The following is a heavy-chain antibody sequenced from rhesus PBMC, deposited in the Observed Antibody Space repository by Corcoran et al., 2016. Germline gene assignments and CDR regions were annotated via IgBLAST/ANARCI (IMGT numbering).Heavy chain of an antibody. CDR1: GYTLTDYY. D-gene: IGHD3-34*01. V-gene: IGHV1S2*01. J-gene: IGHJ5-1*01. CDR3: ARGGSWGDFRFDV. Sequence: QVQLVQSGAEVKKPGSSVKVSCKASGYTLTDYYMHWVRQAPRQGLEWMVWTNPYNGNTKYAQKFQGRVTMTRDTSTSTAYMELSSLRSEDTAVYYCARGGSWGDFRFDVWGAGVLVTVSS. CDR2: TNPYNGNT.